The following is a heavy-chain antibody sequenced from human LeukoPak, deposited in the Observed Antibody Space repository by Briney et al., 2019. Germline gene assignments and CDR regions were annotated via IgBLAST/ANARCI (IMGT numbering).Heavy chain of an antibody. Sequence: NTSETLSLTCTVSGGSISSSSYYWGWIRQPPGKGLEWIGEINHSGSTNYNPSLKSRVTISVDTSKNQFSLKLSSVTAADTAVYYCARLAQSRLPLSYYMDVWGKGTTVTISS. V-gene: IGHV4-39*07. J-gene: IGHJ6*03. CDR3: ARLAQSRLPLSYYMDV. D-gene: IGHD2-15*01. CDR2: INHSGST. CDR1: GGSISSSSYY.